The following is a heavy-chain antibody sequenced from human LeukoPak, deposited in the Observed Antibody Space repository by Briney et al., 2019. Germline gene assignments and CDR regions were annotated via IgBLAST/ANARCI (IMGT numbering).Heavy chain of an antibody. J-gene: IGHJ4*02. CDR2: LSSSGGST. CDR3: ARHSLDSPSDY. CDR1: GFTFSNYG. V-gene: IGHV3-23*01. Sequence: PGGSLRLSCAASGFTFSNYGMNWVRQAPGQGLEWVSALSSSGGSTYYADSVKGRFTISRDNSKNTLYLQMSSLKASDSAMYYCARHSLDSPSDYWGQGTLVTVSS.